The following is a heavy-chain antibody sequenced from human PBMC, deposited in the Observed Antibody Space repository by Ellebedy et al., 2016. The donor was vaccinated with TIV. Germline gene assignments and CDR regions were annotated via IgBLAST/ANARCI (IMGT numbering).Heavy chain of an antibody. D-gene: IGHD3-10*01. Sequence: GGSLRLSCAASGFTFDDYAMHWVRQAPGKGLEWVSGISWNSGSIGYADSVKGRFTISRDNAKNSLYLQMNSLRAEDMALYYCAKDIEGEVRGASGLDYWGQGTLVTVSS. CDR2: ISWNSGSI. CDR3: AKDIEGEVRGASGLDY. V-gene: IGHV3-9*03. CDR1: GFTFDDYA. J-gene: IGHJ4*02.